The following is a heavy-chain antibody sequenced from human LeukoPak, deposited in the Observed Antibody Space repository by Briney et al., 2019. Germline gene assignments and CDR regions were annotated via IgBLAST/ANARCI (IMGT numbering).Heavy chain of an antibody. CDR1: DTVNHYH. Sequence: PSETLSLTCSVDTVNHYHWNWVRQSAGTGLEWIGRVHTTSGNTFANPSLWGRVTVSIDTTKNEFLLQLTSMTAADTAVYHCAREPRNIGEYYFDYWGQGVPVTVSS. CDR2: VHTTSGNT. J-gene: IGHJ4*02. V-gene: IGHV4-4*07. CDR3: AREPRNIGEYYFDY. D-gene: IGHD1-14*01.